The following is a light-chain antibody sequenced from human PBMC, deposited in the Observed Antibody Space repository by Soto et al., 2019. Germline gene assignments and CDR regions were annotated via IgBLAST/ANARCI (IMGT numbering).Light chain of an antibody. CDR1: QNITKC. CDR2: VTS. CDR3: QQTFSAPGT. Sequence: DIQMTQSPSSLSASVGDRVSVTCRTSQNITKCLNWYQEKPGKAPKVLIYVTSNLENGVPSRFSGSGSGTHFTLSISSLQPEDFATYYCQQTFSAPGTFGPGTRVEVK. V-gene: IGKV1-39*01. J-gene: IGKJ1*01.